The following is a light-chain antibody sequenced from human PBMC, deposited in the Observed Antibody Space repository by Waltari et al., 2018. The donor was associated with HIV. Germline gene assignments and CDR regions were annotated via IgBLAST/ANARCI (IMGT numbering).Light chain of an antibody. Sequence: DIQLTQSPSFLSASLKDRVTITCLTSQGLSTSLAWYQQRPGQAPELLIYDASVLHTGVPSRFSGSGSGTRFTLTISSLQPDDFGVYYCQQLHTYPHSFGGGTNVE. CDR1: QGLSTS. CDR2: DAS. CDR3: QQLHTYPHS. J-gene: IGKJ4*01. V-gene: IGKV1-9*01.